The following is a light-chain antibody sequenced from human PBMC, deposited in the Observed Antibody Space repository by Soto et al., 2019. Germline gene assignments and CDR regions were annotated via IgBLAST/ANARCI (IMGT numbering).Light chain of an antibody. J-gene: IGKJ2*01. CDR1: QSVCRNY. CDR3: QRYAASPLS. Sequence: ENVLSKPPGPLALSPGERATLSCRASQSVCRNYIARFQQKPGRAPRLLMHTASVRPTGIADRFRGSGSGTDVTHTLMRLEPEDFALFYCQRYAASPLSFG. CDR2: TAS. V-gene: IGKV3-20*01.